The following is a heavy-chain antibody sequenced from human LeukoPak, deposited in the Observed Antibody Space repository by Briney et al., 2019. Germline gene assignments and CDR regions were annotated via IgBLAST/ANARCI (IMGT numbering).Heavy chain of an antibody. Sequence: SVKVSCKVSGYTLTELCMHWLRQAPGKGLEWLGGFDPEDGETIYAQKFQGRVTMTEDTSTDTAYMELSSLRSEDTAVYYCATGMGGRYYYDSSGYPYWGQGTLVTVSS. CDR2: FDPEDGET. V-gene: IGHV1-24*01. CDR1: GYTLTELC. D-gene: IGHD3-22*01. J-gene: IGHJ4*02. CDR3: ATGMGGRYYYDSSGYPY.